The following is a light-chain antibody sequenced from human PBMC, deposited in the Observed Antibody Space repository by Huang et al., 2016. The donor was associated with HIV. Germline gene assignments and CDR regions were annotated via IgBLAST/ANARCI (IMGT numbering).Light chain of an antibody. CDR1: QSLLHSNGYNY. Sequence: DIVMTQSPLSLPVTPREPASISCRSSQSLLHSNGYNYLDWYLQKPGQSPQLLIYFGSNRASGVPDRFSGSGSGTDFTLRISRVEAEYVGIYYCMQALQTPRTFGQGTKVEFK. CDR3: MQALQTPRT. J-gene: IGKJ1*01. V-gene: IGKV2-28*01. CDR2: FGS.